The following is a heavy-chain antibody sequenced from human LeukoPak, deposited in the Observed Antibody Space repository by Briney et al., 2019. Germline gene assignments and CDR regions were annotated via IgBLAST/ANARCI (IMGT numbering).Heavy chain of an antibody. V-gene: IGHV3-7*01. CDR1: EFTFSVYW. J-gene: IGHJ5*02. CDR3: ARDLAAAGSFDP. CDR2: IKQDGSVK. D-gene: IGHD6-13*01. Sequence: GGSLRLSCAASEFTFSVYWVSWVRQAPGKGLEWVANIKQDGSVKYYVDSLKGRFTISRDNAKNSVYLQMNSLRAEDTAVYYCARDLAAAGSFDPWGQGTLVTVSS.